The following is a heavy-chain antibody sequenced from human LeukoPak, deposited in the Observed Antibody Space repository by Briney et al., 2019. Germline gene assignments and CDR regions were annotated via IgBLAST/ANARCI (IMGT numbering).Heavy chain of an antibody. J-gene: IGHJ6*02. CDR3: ARDRGEPGYGMDV. D-gene: IGHD1-26*01. V-gene: IGHV3-30*02. Sequence: AGGSLRLSCAASGFTFSSYGMHWIRQAPGKGLEWVAFIRNDGSIIYNTDSVKGRFTISRENVKNSLYLQINSLRAGDTAVYYCARDRGEPGYGMDVWGQGTTVTVSS. CDR1: GFTFSSYG. CDR2: IRNDGSII.